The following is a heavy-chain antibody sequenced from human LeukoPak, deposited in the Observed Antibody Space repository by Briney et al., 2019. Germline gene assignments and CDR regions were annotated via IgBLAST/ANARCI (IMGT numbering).Heavy chain of an antibody. J-gene: IGHJ4*02. V-gene: IGHV4-39*01. Sequence: SETLSLTCTVSGGSISSSSYYWGWIRQPPGKGLEWIGGIYSSGSTYYNPSLKSRVTISVDTSKNQFSLKLSSVTAADTAVYYCARLEPIQLWLVASFGYFDYWGQGTLVTVSS. CDR1: GGSISSSSYY. CDR2: IYSSGST. D-gene: IGHD5-18*01. CDR3: ARLEPIQLWLVASFGYFDY.